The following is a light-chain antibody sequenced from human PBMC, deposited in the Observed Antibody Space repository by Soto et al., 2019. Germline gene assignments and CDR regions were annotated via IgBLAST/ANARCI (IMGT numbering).Light chain of an antibody. J-gene: IGKJ3*01. V-gene: IGKV3-20*01. CDR1: QSVSRDY. Sequence: EIVLTQSPDNLSLSPGERATLSCRASQSVSRDYLVWYQQKPGQAPRLLIYGASSRATGIPDRFSGSGSGTDFTLTISRLEPEDFAVYYCQHYGNSPPSVTFGPGTKVDIK. CDR2: GAS. CDR3: QHYGNSPPSVT.